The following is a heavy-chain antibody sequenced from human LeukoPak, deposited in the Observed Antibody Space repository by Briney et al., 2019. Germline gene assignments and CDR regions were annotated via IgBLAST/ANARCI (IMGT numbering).Heavy chain of an antibody. V-gene: IGHV3-48*02. CDR1: GFTFSTYS. D-gene: IGHD6-6*01. CDR3: ARAMYSSSSRGRLSDY. Sequence: GRSLRLSCAAAGFTFSTYSIDWVRHAPRKGLEWVSYIISSSNTIYYGDSVEGRFTIAIHNAKNSLYLQMNSLRDEDTAVYYCARAMYSSSSRGRLSDYWGQGTLVTVSS. J-gene: IGHJ4*02. CDR2: IISSSNTI.